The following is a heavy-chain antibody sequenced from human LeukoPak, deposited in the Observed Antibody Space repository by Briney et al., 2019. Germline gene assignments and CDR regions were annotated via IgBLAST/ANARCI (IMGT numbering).Heavy chain of an antibody. CDR3: ARGTAQDY. CDR1: GFTFSSYS. CDR2: ISPTTSTI. J-gene: IGHJ4*02. Sequence: GGSLRLSCAASGFTFSSYSMNWVRQAPGKGLEWVSYISPTTSTIYYADSVKGRFTISRDNAKNSLYLQMNSLRAEDTAVYYCARGTAQDYWGQGTLVTVSS. V-gene: IGHV3-48*01. D-gene: IGHD5-18*01.